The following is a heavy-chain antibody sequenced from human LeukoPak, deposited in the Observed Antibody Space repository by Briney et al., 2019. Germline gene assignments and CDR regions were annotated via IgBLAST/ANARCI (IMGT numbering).Heavy chain of an antibody. CDR3: ARDTLFGVADY. V-gene: IGHV4-38-2*02. J-gene: IGHJ4*02. D-gene: IGHD3-3*01. Sequence: SETLSLTCAVYGGSFSGYYWGWIRQPPGKGLEWIGSIYHTGGTYYNPSLKSRVTISVDTSKNQFSLKLSSVTAADTAVYYCARDTLFGVADYWGQGTLVTVSS. CDR1: GGSFSGYY. CDR2: IYHTGGT.